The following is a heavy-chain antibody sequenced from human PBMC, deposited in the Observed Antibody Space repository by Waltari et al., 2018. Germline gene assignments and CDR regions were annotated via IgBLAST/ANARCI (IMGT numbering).Heavy chain of an antibody. Sequence: QVQLQESGPGLVKPSETLSLTCTVSGGSISSYYWSWIRQPAGKGLEWIGRIYTSGSTNYNPSPKSRFTRSVDTSKNQFSLKLSSGTAADTAVYYCARVSRHRQYYGSGSYPWFDPWGQGTLVTVSS. CDR2: IYTSGST. CDR3: ARVSRHRQYYGSGSYPWFDP. V-gene: IGHV4-4*07. D-gene: IGHD3-10*01. J-gene: IGHJ5*02. CDR1: GGSISSYY.